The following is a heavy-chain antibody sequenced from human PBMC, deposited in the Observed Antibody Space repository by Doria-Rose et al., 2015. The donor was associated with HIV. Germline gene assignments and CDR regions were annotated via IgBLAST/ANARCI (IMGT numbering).Heavy chain of an antibody. J-gene: IGHJ4*02. V-gene: IGHV1-69*11. D-gene: IGHD3-22*01. CDR1: GGTSSTYA. CDR3: ARDPNSYASSGYYYDY. CDR2: IIPLLGAT. Sequence: QLVQSGAEMKKPGSSVKVSCKASGGTSSTYAINCVRQAPGQGLEWLGRIIPLLGATNYAQNFQDRVTISADESTATAYMELSSLRSEDTDIYYCARDPNSYASSGYYYDYWGQGTLVTVSS.